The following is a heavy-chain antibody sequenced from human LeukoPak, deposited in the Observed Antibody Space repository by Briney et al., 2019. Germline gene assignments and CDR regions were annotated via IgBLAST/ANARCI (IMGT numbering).Heavy chain of an antibody. D-gene: IGHD3-22*01. V-gene: IGHV4-34*01. CDR1: GGSFSGYY. J-gene: IGHJ6*03. CDR3: ARGNFYYYDSSGYSDYYYYYMDV. Sequence: PSETLSLTCAVYGGSFSGYYWSWIRQPPGKGLEWIGEINDSGSTNYNPSLKSRVSMSVDTSKNQFSLKLSSVTAADTAVYYCARGNFYYYDSSGYSDYYYYYMDVWGKGTTVTISS. CDR2: INDSGST.